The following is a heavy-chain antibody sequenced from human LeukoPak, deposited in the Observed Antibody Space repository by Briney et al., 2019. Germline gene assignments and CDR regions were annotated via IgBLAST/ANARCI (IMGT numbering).Heavy chain of an antibody. J-gene: IGHJ3*02. V-gene: IGHV3-48*01. CDR1: GFTFSSYS. CDR2: ISXXXXTI. Sequence: PGGSLRLSCAASGFTFSSYSMNWVRQAPGKGLEWVSYISXXXXTIYYADSVKGRFTISRDNAKNSLYLQMNSLRAEDTAVYYCARDQNEADIVVVVAASHAFDIWGQGTMVTVSS. D-gene: IGHD2-15*01. CDR3: ARDQNEADIVVVVAASHAFDI.